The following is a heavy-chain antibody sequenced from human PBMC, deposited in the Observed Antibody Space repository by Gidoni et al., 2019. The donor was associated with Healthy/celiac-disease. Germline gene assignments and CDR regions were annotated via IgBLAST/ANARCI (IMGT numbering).Heavy chain of an antibody. CDR1: GYSISSGYY. V-gene: IGHV4-38-2*01. CDR3: ARGLGVVTADWFDP. D-gene: IGHD2-21*02. J-gene: IGHJ5*02. CDR2: IYHSGST. Sequence: QVQLQESGPGLVKPSETLSLTCAVSGYSISSGYYWGWIRQPPGKGLEWIGSIYHSGSTYYNPSLKGRVTISVDTSKNQFSLRLGSVTAADTAVYYCARGLGVVTADWFDPWGQGTLVTVSS.